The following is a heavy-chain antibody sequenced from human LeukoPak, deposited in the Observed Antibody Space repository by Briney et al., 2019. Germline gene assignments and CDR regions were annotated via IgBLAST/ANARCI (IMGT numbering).Heavy chain of an antibody. D-gene: IGHD2-2*01. CDR3: ANTEYQRLGTDY. Sequence: KPGGSLRLSCAASGFTFSDYYMSWLRQAPGKGLEWVSYISNSGTTIYYADSVKGRFTISRDNAENSLYLQMNSLRVEDTAVYYCANTEYQRLGTDYWGQGTLVTVSS. CDR2: ISNSGTTI. CDR1: GFTFSDYY. V-gene: IGHV3-11*04. J-gene: IGHJ4*02.